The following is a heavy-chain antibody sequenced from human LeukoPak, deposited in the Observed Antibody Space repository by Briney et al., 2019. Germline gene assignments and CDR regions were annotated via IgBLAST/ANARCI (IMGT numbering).Heavy chain of an antibody. J-gene: IGHJ4*02. D-gene: IGHD3-22*01. CDR1: GGSITRSKYY. CDR3: ASPYDSSGYPHY. Sequence: SETLSLTCTVSGGSITRSKYYWDWIRQPPGKGLEWLGSIDYSGNTYYNPSLKSRLTMSADTSKNHFSLKLSSVTAADTAVYYCASPYDSSGYPHYWGQGTLVTVSS. CDR2: IDYSGNT. V-gene: IGHV4-39*02.